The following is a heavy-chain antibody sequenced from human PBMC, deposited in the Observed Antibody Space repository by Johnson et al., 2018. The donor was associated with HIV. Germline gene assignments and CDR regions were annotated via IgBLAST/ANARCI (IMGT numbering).Heavy chain of an antibody. J-gene: IGHJ3*02. Sequence: QVLLVESGGGVVQPGRSLRLSCAASGFTFSSYAMHWVRQAPGKGLEWVAVISYDGSNKYYADSVKGRFTISRDNSKNTLYLQMNSLSAEDTAVYYCARESELLSSSDAFDIWGQGTMVTVSS. D-gene: IGHD6-6*01. V-gene: IGHV3-30*04. CDR2: ISYDGSNK. CDR1: GFTFSSYA. CDR3: ARESELLSSSDAFDI.